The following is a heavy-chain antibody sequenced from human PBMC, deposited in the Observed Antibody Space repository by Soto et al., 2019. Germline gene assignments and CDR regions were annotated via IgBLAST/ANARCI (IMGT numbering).Heavy chain of an antibody. V-gene: IGHV1-58*01. CDR1: GFTFTSSA. CDR2: IVVSIGNT. Sequence: SVKVSCKASGFTFTSSAVQWVRQARGQRLEWIGWIVVSIGNTNYAQKFQERVTITRYMSTSTAYMELSRLRSEDTDVYYCAAVGNYDYVWGRYRLPYYYYGMDVWGQGTTVTVSS. CDR3: AAVGNYDYVWGRYRLPYYYYGMDV. J-gene: IGHJ6*02. D-gene: IGHD3-16*02.